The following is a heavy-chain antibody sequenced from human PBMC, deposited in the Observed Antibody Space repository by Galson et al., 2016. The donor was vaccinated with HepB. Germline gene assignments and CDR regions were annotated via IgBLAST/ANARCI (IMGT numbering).Heavy chain of an antibody. V-gene: IGHV4-61*08. CDR2: IYHTGRT. Sequence: SETLSLTCTVSGGSISSGAYYWSWVRQPPGKGLEWIGYIYHTGRTNYNPSLKSRVTISIDMSKSQLSLKVTSMTAADTAVYYCVRRGVRAVSGGMDVWGQGTTVTVSS. D-gene: IGHD3-10*01. CDR3: VRRGVRAVSGGMDV. J-gene: IGHJ6*02. CDR1: GGSISSGAYY.